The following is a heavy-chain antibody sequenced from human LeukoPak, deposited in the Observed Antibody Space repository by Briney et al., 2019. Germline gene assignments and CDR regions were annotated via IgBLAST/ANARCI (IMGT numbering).Heavy chain of an antibody. J-gene: IGHJ3*02. CDR3: ARAPDDLPHGRAFDI. CDR1: GDTLSSNSAG. D-gene: IGHD3-3*01. Sequence: PSQTLSLTCAISGDTLSSNSAGWNWIRQSPSRGLEWLGRAYYRSNWIYESAASVKSRITINPDTSRNQFSLHLNTVIPEDTAVYFCARAPDDLPHGRAFDIWGQGTMVTVSS. V-gene: IGHV6-1*01. CDR2: AYYRSNWIY.